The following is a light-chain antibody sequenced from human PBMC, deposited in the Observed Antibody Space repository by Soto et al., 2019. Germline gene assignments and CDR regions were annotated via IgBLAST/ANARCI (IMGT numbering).Light chain of an antibody. J-gene: IGLJ3*02. CDR2: EVN. V-gene: IGLV2-23*02. CDR1: SSDVGRYNL. CDR3: CSYVGSSILM. Sequence: QSALTQPASVSGSPGQSITISCTGTSSDVGRYNLVSWYQQLPGKAPNLIIYEVNERPSGISDRFSGSKSGNTASLTISGLQDEDEGDYFCCSYVGSSILMFGGGTKLTVL.